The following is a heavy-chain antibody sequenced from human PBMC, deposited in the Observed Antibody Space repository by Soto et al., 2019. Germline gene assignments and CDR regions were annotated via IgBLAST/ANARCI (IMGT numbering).Heavy chain of an antibody. CDR3: ARDMGDYDCWGNNERGLDG. J-gene: IGHJ6*01. CDR1: VFSFEDHG. D-gene: IGHD3-3*01. Sequence: SLRLSCAWSVFSFEDHGMHWVRQGPGKGLEWLPGISWNSHIKRYADSVKGRFTMSIDKVKNSLYVQMSSLRSEDTAVYYCARDMGDYDCWGNNERGLDGWGQGTTVTVSS. V-gene: IGHV3-9*01. CDR2: ISWNSHIK.